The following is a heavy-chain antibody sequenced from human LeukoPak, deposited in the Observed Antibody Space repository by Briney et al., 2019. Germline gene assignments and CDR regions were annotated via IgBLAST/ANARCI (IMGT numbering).Heavy chain of an antibody. J-gene: IGHJ6*03. Sequence: KTSETLSLTCTVSGGSISSGSYYWSWIRQPPGKGLEWIGYIYYSGSTNYNPSLKSRVTISVDTSKNQFSLKLSSVTAADTAVYYCARSIAARPPYYYYMDVWGKGTTVTVSS. D-gene: IGHD6-6*01. CDR2: IYYSGST. V-gene: IGHV4-61*01. CDR1: GGSISSGSYY. CDR3: ARSIAARPPYYYYMDV.